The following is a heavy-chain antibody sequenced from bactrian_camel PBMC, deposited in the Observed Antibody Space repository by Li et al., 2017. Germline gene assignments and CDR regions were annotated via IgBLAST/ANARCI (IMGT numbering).Heavy chain of an antibody. CDR2: HDVDDGSE. D-gene: IGHD1*01. V-gene: IGHV3S26*01. CDR3: VRYMENYAGDY. CDR1: GYTASGFC. J-gene: IGHJ4*01. Sequence: VQLVESGGGSVQAGGSLRTSCVVSGYTASGFCMAWFRQAPGKKREKIVMHDVDDGSESYADSVKGRFTISRDNAKSTVYLQMNSLKPEDTAVYYCVRYMENYAGDYWGQGTQVTVS.